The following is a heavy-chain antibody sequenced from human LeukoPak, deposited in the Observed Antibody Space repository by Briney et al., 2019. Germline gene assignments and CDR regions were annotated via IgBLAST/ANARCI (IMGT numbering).Heavy chain of an antibody. V-gene: IGHV4-34*01. Sequence: SETLSLTCAVYGGSFSGYYWSWIRQPPGEGLEWIGEINHSGSTNYNPSLKSRVTISVDTSKNQFSLKLSSVTAADTAVYYCARSKWELQAALASYAFDIWGQGTMVTVSP. CDR2: INHSGST. D-gene: IGHD1-26*01. CDR1: GGSFSGYY. CDR3: ARSKWELQAALASYAFDI. J-gene: IGHJ3*02.